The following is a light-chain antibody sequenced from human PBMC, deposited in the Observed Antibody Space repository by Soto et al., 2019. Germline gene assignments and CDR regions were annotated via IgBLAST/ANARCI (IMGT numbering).Light chain of an antibody. CDR1: QSVSRTY. Sequence: GLTQSPGTPSLSPGGRATLSCRASQSVSRTYLAWYQQKPGQAPRLLIYGASSRAIDIPDRFSGSVSGSDFILTINRLEPEDFAVYYCQQYGSSHTFGQGTRLEIK. V-gene: IGKV3-20*01. J-gene: IGKJ5*01. CDR2: GAS. CDR3: QQYGSSHT.